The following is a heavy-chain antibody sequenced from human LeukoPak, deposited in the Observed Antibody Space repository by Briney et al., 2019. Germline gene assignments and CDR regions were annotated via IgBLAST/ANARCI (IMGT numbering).Heavy chain of an antibody. Sequence: GGSLRLSCTASGFTFGDYAMSWFRQAPGKGLEWVGFIRSKAYGGTTEYAASVKGRFTISRDDSKSIAYLQMNSLKTEDTAVYYCTRAPYGSEIDYWGRGTLVTVSS. CDR3: TRAPYGSEIDY. CDR1: GFTFGDYA. CDR2: IRSKAYGGTT. V-gene: IGHV3-49*03. J-gene: IGHJ4*02. D-gene: IGHD3-10*01.